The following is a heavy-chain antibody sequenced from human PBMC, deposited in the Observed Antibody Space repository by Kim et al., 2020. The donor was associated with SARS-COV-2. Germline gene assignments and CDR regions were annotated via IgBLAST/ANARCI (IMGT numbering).Heavy chain of an antibody. Sequence: GGSLRLSCAASGFTFSTHAMSWVRQAPGKGLEWLSTISSGSATYYADSVKGPLTIFRDNSKNPVYLQMNSLRVEDTAVYYCAKTNPGPEVWGQGTAVTV. J-gene: IGHJ6*02. CDR3: AKTNPGPEV. CDR1: GFTFSTHA. CDR2: ISSGSAT. V-gene: IGHV3-23*01.